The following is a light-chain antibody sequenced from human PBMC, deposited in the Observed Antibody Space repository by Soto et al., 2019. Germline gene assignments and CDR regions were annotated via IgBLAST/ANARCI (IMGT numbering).Light chain of an antibody. CDR2: WAS. J-gene: IGKJ4*01. V-gene: IGKV4-1*01. CDR1: PPVLYNSNNKNY. Sequence: IGLHDSPDSLVLSLGKRDSIDCQSRPPVLYNSNNKNYLAWYQQKPGQPPKLLMYWASTRGSGVPDRFSGSGSGTDFTLTINSLQPEDVAVYSCKQYFRTPLAFGGGTKVDI. CDR3: KQYFRTPLA.